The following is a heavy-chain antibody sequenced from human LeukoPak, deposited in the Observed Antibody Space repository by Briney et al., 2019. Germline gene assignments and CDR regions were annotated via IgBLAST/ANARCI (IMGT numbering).Heavy chain of an antibody. CDR3: ARGKIRMVGYYDYYYGIDV. CDR1: GFTFTTYG. J-gene: IGHJ6*02. Sequence: GGSLRLSCAASGFTFTTYGMHWVRQAPGKGLEWLAVIWYDGDRKYYADSVKGRFTISGDKSKNTLYLEMNSLGGDDTAVYYCARGKIRMVGYYDYYYGIDVWGQGTTVTVSS. V-gene: IGHV3-33*01. D-gene: IGHD3-3*01. CDR2: IWYDGDRK.